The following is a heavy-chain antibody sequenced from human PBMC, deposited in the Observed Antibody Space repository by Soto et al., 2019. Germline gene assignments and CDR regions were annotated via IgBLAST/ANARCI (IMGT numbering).Heavy chain of an antibody. D-gene: IGHD6-13*01. CDR1: GGTFSSYA. CDR2: IIPIFGTA. J-gene: IGHJ4*02. V-gene: IGHV1-69*13. CDR3: ARSGFPGIAAY. Sequence: ASVKVSCKASGGTFSSYAISWVRQAPGQGLEWMGGIIPIFGTANYAQKFQGRVTITADESTSTAYMELSSPRSEDTAVYYCARSGFPGIAAYWGQGTLVTVSS.